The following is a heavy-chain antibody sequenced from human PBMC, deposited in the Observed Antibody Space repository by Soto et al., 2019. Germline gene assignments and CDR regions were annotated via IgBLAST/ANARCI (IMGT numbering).Heavy chain of an antibody. D-gene: IGHD6-19*01. Sequence: XXSLRLSCAASGFTFRSYWMHWVLQAPGKGLVWVSRIDSDGSGIMYADSVKGRFTISRDNAKNTLYLRMNSMRAEDTAVYFCTRRPSGFHGMDVWGQGTTVTVSS. CDR3: TRRPSGFHGMDV. J-gene: IGHJ6*02. CDR1: GFTFRSYW. CDR2: IDSDGSGI. V-gene: IGHV3-74*03.